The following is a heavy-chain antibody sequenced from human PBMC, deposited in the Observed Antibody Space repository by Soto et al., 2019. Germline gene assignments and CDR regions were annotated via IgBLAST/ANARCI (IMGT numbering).Heavy chain of an antibody. D-gene: IGHD2-15*01. CDR2: INGRGSNT. Sequence: EVELLESGGGLAQPGGSLRLSCAASGFTFGIHAMTWIRQVPGKGLEWVANINGRGSNTNYADSVKGRFTISRDNSNNTVDLQMTGLRQEDTALYYCAKDSSLYCSGGNCLYLASWGQGVLVTVSS. V-gene: IGHV3-23*01. CDR1: GFTFGIHA. CDR3: AKDSSLYCSGGNCLYLAS. J-gene: IGHJ4*02.